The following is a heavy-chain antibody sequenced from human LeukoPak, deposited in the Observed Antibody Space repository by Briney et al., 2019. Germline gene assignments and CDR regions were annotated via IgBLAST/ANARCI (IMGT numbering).Heavy chain of an antibody. CDR2: INTNTGNP. CDR3: ARDHLFEYSSSWYVGYYFDY. V-gene: IGHV7-4-1*02. D-gene: IGHD6-13*01. J-gene: IGHJ4*02. CDR1: GYTFTSYA. Sequence: GASVKVSCKASGYTFTSYAMNWVRQAPGQGLEWMGWINTNTGNPTYAQGFTGRFVFSLDTSVSTAYLQISSLKAEDTAVYYCARDHLFEYSSSWYVGYYFDYWGQGTLVTASS.